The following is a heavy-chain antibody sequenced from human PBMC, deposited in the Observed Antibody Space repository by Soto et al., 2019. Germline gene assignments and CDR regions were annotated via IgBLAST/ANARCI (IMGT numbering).Heavy chain of an antibody. CDR3: ARGSGYYYWDDY. CDR1: GYTFSSYG. D-gene: IGHD3-22*01. Sequence: ASVKVSCKASGYTFSSYGINWVRQAPGQGLEWLGWISPYDGNTKYAQILQGRVTITIDTSASTAYMELSSLRSEDTAVYYCARGSGYYYWDDYWGQGTLVTVSS. J-gene: IGHJ4*02. CDR2: ISPYDGNT. V-gene: IGHV1-18*01.